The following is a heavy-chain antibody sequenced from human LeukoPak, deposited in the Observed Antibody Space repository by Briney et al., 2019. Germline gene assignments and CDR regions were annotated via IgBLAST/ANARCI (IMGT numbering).Heavy chain of an antibody. CDR2: IKSKTDGGTS. J-gene: IGHJ6*03. CDR3: TTGSRAPISRALLMLRYYYYYYMDV. D-gene: IGHD3-16*01. CDR1: GFTFSNAW. V-gene: IGHV3-15*01. Sequence: GGSLRLSCAASGFTFSNAWMSWVRQAPGKGLEWVGRIKSKTDGGTSDYAAPVKGRFTISRDDSKNTLYLQMKSLKTEDTAVYYCTTGSRAPISRALLMLRYYYYYYMDVWGKGTTVTISS.